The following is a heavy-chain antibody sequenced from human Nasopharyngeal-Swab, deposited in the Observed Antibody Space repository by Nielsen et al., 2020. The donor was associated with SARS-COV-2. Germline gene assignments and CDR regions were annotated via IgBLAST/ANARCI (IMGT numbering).Heavy chain of an antibody. Sequence: GESLKISCAASGFTFSSYGMHWVRQAPGKGLEWVAVIWYDGSNKYYADSVKGRFTISRDNSKNTLYLQMNSLRAEDTAVYYCARDSREYSGYDSDLDYWGQGTLVTVSS. V-gene: IGHV3-33*08. CDR3: ARDSREYSGYDSDLDY. CDR1: GFTFSSYG. CDR2: IWYDGSNK. D-gene: IGHD5-12*01. J-gene: IGHJ4*02.